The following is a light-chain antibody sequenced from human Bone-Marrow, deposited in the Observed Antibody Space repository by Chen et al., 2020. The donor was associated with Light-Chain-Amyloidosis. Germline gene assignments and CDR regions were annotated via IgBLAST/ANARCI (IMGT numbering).Light chain of an antibody. CDR3: QVWDRSSDRPV. Sequence: SYVQTQPSSVSVAPGQTAKIACGGNNIGSTSVHWYQQTPGQAPLLVVYDDSDRPSGIPERLSGSNSGNTATLTISRVEAGDEADYYCQVWDRSSDRPVFGGGTKLTVL. J-gene: IGLJ3*02. CDR1: NIGSTS. CDR2: DDS. V-gene: IGLV3-21*02.